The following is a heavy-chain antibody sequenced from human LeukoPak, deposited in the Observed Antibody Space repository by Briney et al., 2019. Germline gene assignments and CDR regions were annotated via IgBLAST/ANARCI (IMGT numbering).Heavy chain of an antibody. V-gene: IGHV1-18*01. D-gene: IGHD3-22*01. CDR1: GYTFTSYG. CDR3: ARERITMIVVVPYFDY. Sequence: ASVTLSCKASGYTFTSYGISWVRQAPGQGLEWMGWISAYNGNTNYAQKLQGRVTMTTDTSTSTAYMELRSLRSDDTAVYYCARERITMIVVVPYFDYWGQGTLVTVSS. J-gene: IGHJ4*02. CDR2: ISAYNGNT.